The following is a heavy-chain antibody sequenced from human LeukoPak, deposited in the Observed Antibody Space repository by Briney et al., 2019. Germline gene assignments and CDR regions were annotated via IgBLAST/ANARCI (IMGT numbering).Heavy chain of an antibody. D-gene: IGHD3-22*01. CDR3: ARGKDYYDSSGYYYLDYYGMDV. J-gene: IGHJ6*02. V-gene: IGHV3-7*04. CDR1: GFTVSSNY. Sequence: GGSLRLSCAASGFTVSSNYMSWVRQAPGKGLEWVANIKQDGSEKYYVDSVKGRFTISRDNAKNSLYLQMNSLRAEDTAMYYCARGKDYYDSSGYYYLDYYGMDVWGQGTTVTVSS. CDR2: IKQDGSEK.